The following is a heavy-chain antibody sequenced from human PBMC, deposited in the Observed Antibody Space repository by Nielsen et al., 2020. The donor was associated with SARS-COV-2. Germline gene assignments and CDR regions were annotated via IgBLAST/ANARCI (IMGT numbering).Heavy chain of an antibody. D-gene: IGHD2-21*01. CDR2: ISASGTII. J-gene: IGHJ5*01. CDR1: GFSFRDYY. Sequence: GESLKISCAASGFSFRDYYISWIRQAPGKGLEWLSFISASGTIIQYAAAVEGRFTISRDTAKNSVSLQMNSLRVDDTAVYYCATHFVLGWLDSWSQGTLVAVSS. V-gene: IGHV3-11*01. CDR3: ATHFVLGWLDS.